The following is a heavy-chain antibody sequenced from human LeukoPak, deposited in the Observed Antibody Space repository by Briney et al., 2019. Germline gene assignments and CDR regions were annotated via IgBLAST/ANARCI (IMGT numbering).Heavy chain of an antibody. V-gene: IGHV1-46*01. D-gene: IGHD3-10*01. CDR2: INPGGDNT. J-gene: IGHJ6*03. CDR3: ARGYGNRGVTYYDYYYMDV. Sequence: ASVKVSCKASGYTFTNYYIHWVRQAPGQGLEWMGLINPGGDNTNYAQNFQGRVTMTRDTSASTVYMELSSLRSDDTAVYYCARGYGNRGVTYYDYYYMDVWGKGTTVTVSS. CDR1: GYTFTNYY.